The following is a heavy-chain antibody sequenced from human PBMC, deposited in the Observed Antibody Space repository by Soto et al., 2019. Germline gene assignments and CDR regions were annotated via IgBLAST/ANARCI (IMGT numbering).Heavy chain of an antibody. V-gene: IGHV1-2*04. J-gene: IGHJ4*02. CDR1: GYTFTGYY. CDR2: INPNSGGT. D-gene: IGHD3-10*01. CDR3: ARSSPSAGFDY. Sequence: QVQLVQSGAEVKKPGASVKVSCKASGYTFTGYYMHWVRQAPGQGLEWMGWINPNSGGTNYAQKFQGWVTMTRDTSIIAAYVELCRLRSDDTAVDNCARSSPSAGFDYWGQGTLVTVSS.